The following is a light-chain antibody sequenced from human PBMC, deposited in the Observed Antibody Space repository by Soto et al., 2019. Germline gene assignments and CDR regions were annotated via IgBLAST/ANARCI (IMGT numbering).Light chain of an antibody. J-gene: IGKJ1*01. CDR1: QTISSRH. CDR3: QQYHISRT. Sequence: ILFTQSPGTLSLSPGERATLSRRTSQTISSRHLAWYQQRPGQPPRLLIHAASSRATGIPERFSGIGSGTDFTLTISRLEPEDFAMYYCQQYHISRTFGQGTKVDIK. CDR2: AAS. V-gene: IGKV3-20*01.